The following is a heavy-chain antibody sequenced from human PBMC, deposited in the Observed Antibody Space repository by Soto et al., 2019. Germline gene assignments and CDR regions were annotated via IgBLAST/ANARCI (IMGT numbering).Heavy chain of an antibody. CDR1: GYTFTDYG. D-gene: IGHD6-6*01. CDR3: ARGELAYSSSSGATGPAPFDY. J-gene: IGHJ4*02. V-gene: IGHV1-18*04. Sequence: ASVKVSCKASGYTFTDYGITWVRQAPGQGLEWMGWISAYNGKANYAQKLQGRVTITADESTSTAYMELSSLRSEDTAVYYCARGELAYSSSSGATGPAPFDYWGQGTLVTVSS. CDR2: ISAYNGKA.